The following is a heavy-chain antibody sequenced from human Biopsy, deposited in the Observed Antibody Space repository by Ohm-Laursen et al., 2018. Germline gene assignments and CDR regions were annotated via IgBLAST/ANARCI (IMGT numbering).Heavy chain of an antibody. CDR1: GGSLSSYY. J-gene: IGHJ3*02. CDR3: ARWTPEYDSSRYYLDAFDI. CDR2: IYSSGST. Sequence: SETLSLTCPASGGSLSSYYWSWIRQPAGEGLEWIGRIYSSGSTNYNPSLKSRVTLSMDTSKRQFSLKLSFVTAADTAVYYCARWTPEYDSSRYYLDAFDIWGQGTKVTVSS. D-gene: IGHD3-22*01. V-gene: IGHV4-4*07.